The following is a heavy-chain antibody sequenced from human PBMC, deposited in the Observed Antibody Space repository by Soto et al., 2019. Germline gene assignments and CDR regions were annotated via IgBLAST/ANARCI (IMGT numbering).Heavy chain of an antibody. Sequence: QVQLVQSGAEVKKPGSSVKVSCKASGGTFSSYAISWVRQAPGQGLEWMGGIIPIFGTANYAQKFQGRVTITADESTSTAYMGLSSLRSEDTAVYYCARDTGAGAATNMGWCDPWGQGTLVTVSS. D-gene: IGHD6-19*01. V-gene: IGHV1-69*01. CDR1: GGTFSSYA. CDR2: IIPIFGTA. J-gene: IGHJ5*02. CDR3: ARDTGAGAATNMGWCDP.